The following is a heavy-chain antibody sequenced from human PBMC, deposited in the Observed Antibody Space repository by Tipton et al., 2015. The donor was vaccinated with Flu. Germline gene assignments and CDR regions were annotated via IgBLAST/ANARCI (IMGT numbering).Heavy chain of an antibody. D-gene: IGHD1-7*01. CDR2: IRPDGSAK. CDR1: GFIFSTYW. Sequence: SLRLSCAASGFIFSTYWMGWVRQAPGKGLEWVANIRPDGSAKYYVDSVKGRFTISRDNAENSMDLQMNSLRAEDTAVYYCGKIHISGSTFDSWGQGTLVTVSS. J-gene: IGHJ4*02. V-gene: IGHV3-7*01. CDR3: GKIHISGSTFDS.